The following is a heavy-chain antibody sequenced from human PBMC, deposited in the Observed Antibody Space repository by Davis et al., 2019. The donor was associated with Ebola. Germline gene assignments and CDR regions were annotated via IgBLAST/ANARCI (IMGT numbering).Heavy chain of an antibody. CDR3: ARVMAWAVRGVIDY. D-gene: IGHD3-10*01. J-gene: IGHJ4*02. CDR1: DGSISSTAYY. CDR2: IYYSGIT. V-gene: IGHV4-39*07. Sequence: SETLSLTCTVSDGSISSTAYYWGWIRQPPGKGLEWIGSIYYSGITFYNPSLKSRVSISIDTSKNQFSLNLSSVTAADTAVYYCARVMAWAVRGVIDYWGQGTLVTVSS.